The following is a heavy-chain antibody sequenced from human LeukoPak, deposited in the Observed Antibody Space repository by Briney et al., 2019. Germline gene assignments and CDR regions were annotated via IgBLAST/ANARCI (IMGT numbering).Heavy chain of an antibody. D-gene: IGHD3-10*01. CDR2: INPDSGGT. Sequence: EASVKVSCKVSGYTFTGYYLHWLRQAPGQGLEWMGRINPDSGGTNYAQIFQGRVTMTRDTSINTAYMDLSSLRSDDTAVYYCARGPSGSDYWGQGTLVTVSS. CDR1: GYTFTGYY. CDR3: ARGPSGSDY. V-gene: IGHV1-2*06. J-gene: IGHJ4*02.